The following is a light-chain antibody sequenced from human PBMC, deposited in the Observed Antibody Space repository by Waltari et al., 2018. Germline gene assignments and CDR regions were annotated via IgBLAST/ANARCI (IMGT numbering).Light chain of an antibody. CDR2: KAS. J-gene: IGKJ1*01. CDR1: QSISTW. Sequence: DIQMTQSPSTLSASLGDRVTITCRASQSISTWLAWYQQKPGKAPKLLIYKASRLEGGVPSRCSGSGSGTEFTLTIRSLQPDDFATYYCQQYTGPWTFGQGTKVEIK. CDR3: QQYTGPWT. V-gene: IGKV1-5*03.